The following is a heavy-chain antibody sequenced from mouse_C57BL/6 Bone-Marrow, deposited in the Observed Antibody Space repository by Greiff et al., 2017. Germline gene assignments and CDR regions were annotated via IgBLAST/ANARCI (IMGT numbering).Heavy chain of an antibody. CDR1: GYSFTSYY. J-gene: IGHJ2*01. Sequence: VQLQQSGPELVKPGASVKISCKASGYSFTSYYIHWVKQRPGQGLEWIGWIYPGSGNTKYNEKFKGKATLTADTSSSTAYMQLSSLTSEDSAVYYCARPLTGYYFDYWGQGTTLTVSS. CDR2: IYPGSGNT. V-gene: IGHV1-66*01. CDR3: ARPLTGYYFDY. D-gene: IGHD4-1*01.